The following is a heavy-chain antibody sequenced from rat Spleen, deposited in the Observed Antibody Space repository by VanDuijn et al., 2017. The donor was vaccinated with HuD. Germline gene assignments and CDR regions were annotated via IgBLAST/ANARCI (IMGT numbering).Heavy chain of an antibody. V-gene: IGHV2-13*01. CDR3: TRSYGGYSQHWFAY. J-gene: IGHJ3*01. CDR1: GFSLSRHG. CDR2: IWGNGNT. D-gene: IGHD1-11*01. Sequence: QVHLKESGPGLVQPSQTLSLTCTVSGFSLSRHGVIWVRQPPGKGLEWMGVIWGNGNTNYKSTLTSRLSISRDTSKSQVFLKMNNLQTEDTAIYFCTRSYGGYSQHWFAYWGQGTLVTVSS.